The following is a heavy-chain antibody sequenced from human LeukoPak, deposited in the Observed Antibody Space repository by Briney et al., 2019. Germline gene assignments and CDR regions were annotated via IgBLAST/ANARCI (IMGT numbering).Heavy chain of an antibody. V-gene: IGHV3-48*02. J-gene: IGHJ4*02. CDR3: ARGEDY. Sequence: GGSLRLSCAASGFTFHFYSMTWVRQDPGEGLEWVSYISSRSSTIYYTDSVKGRFTVSRDNAKNSLNLQMNSLRDEDTAVYYCARGEDYWGQGTLVTVSS. CDR2: ISSRSSTI. CDR1: GFTFHFYS.